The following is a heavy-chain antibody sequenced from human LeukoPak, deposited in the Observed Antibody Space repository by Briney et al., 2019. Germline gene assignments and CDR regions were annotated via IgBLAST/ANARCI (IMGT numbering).Heavy chain of an antibody. CDR2: IYSGGST. J-gene: IGHJ4*02. CDR1: GFTVSSNY. CDR3: IKEHYTVTTFTFDY. D-gene: IGHD4-17*01. V-gene: IGHV3-53*01. Sequence: GGSLRLSCAASGFTVSSNYMSWVRQAPGKGLEWVSVIYSGGSTYYADSVKGRFTISRDNSKNAVYLQMNSLRAEDTAIYYCIKEHYTVTTFTFDYWGQGTLVTVSS.